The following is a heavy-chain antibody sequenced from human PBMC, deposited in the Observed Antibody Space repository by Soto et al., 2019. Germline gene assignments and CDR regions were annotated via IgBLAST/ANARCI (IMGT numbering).Heavy chain of an antibody. CDR3: ARGEYYYDSSGYLSP. Sequence: PSETLSLTCTVSGGSISSCYWSWIRQPPGKGLEWIGYIYYSGSTNYNPSLKSRVTISVDTSKNQFSLKLSSVTAADTAVYYCARGEYYYDSSGYLSPWGQGTLVTVSS. J-gene: IGHJ5*02. CDR2: IYYSGST. CDR1: GGSISSCY. D-gene: IGHD3-22*01. V-gene: IGHV4-59*01.